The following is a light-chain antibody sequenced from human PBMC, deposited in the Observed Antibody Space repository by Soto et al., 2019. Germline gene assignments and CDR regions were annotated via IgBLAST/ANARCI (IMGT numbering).Light chain of an antibody. CDR1: QTISSSY. J-gene: IGKJ1*01. CDR2: DAS. V-gene: IGKV3D-20*01. Sequence: EIGLTKSAATLSLSTGERATLSCGASQTISSSYLAWYQQKPGLAPRLLIYDASSRATGIPDRFSGSGSGTDFTLTINRLEPEDFALYYCQQYGSSPPTFGQGTKV. CDR3: QQYGSSPPT.